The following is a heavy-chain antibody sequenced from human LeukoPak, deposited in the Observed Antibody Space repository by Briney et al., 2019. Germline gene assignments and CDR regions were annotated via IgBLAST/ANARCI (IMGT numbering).Heavy chain of an antibody. J-gene: IGHJ3*02. Sequence: GGSLRLSCAASGFTVSSNYMSWVRQAPGKGLEWVSVIYSGGSTYYADSVKGRFTISRDNSKNTLYLQMNSLRAEDTAVYYCARRDYSSSWYFGYDAFDIWGQGTMVTVSS. CDR2: IYSGGST. V-gene: IGHV3-66*01. D-gene: IGHD6-13*01. CDR3: ARRDYSSSWYFGYDAFDI. CDR1: GFTVSSNY.